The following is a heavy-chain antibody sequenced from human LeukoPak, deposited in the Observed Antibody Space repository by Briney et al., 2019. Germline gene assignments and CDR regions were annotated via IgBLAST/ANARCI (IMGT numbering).Heavy chain of an antibody. Sequence: SETLSLTCAVSGYSISSGYYWGWIRQPPGKGLEWIGSIYHSGSTDYNPSLKSRVTISVDTTKNRFSLNLSSVTAADTAVYYCARRQYQLPFDYWGQGTLVTVSS. CDR2: IYHSGST. D-gene: IGHD2-2*01. CDR1: GYSISSGYY. J-gene: IGHJ4*02. CDR3: ARRQYQLPFDY. V-gene: IGHV4-38-2*01.